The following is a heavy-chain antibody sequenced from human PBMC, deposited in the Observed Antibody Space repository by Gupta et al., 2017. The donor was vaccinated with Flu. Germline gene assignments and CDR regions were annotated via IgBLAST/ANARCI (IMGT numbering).Heavy chain of an antibody. V-gene: IGHV3-33*01. D-gene: IGHD3-10*01. CDR3: ARDGYYGSGSYCCGMDV. J-gene: IGHJ6*02. CDR1: GFTFSSYG. CDR2: IWYDGSNK. Sequence: QVQLVESGGGVVQPGRSLRLSCAASGFTFSSYGMHWVRQAPGKGLEWVAVIWYDGSNKYYADSVKGRFTISRDNSKNTLYLQMNSLRAEDTAVYYCARDGYYGSGSYCCGMDVWGQGTTVTVSS.